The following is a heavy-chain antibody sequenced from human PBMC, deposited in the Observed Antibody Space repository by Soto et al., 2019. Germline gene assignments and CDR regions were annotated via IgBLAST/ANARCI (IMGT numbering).Heavy chain of an antibody. CDR3: ARDTARAMVRIYYGMDV. CDR1: GFTFSSYG. CDR2: IWYDGSNK. V-gene: IGHV3-33*01. J-gene: IGHJ6*02. Sequence: QVQLVESGGGVVQPGRSLRLSCAASGFTFSSYGMHWVRQAPGKGLEWVAVIWYDGSNKYYADSVKGRFTISRDNSKKXXYLQMNSLRAEDTAVYYCARDTARAMVRIYYGMDVWGQGTTVTVSS. D-gene: IGHD3-10*01.